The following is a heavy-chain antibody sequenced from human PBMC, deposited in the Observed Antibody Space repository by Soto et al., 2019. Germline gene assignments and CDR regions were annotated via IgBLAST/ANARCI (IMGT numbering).Heavy chain of an antibody. J-gene: IGHJ4*02. CDR3: GTDIVVVPADPFDY. V-gene: IGHV3-23*01. Sequence: GGSLRLSCAASGFTFSSYAMSWVRQAPGKGLEWVSAISGSGGSTYYADSVKGRFTISRDNSKNTLYLQMNSLRAEDTAVYYCGTDIVVVPADPFDYWGQGTLVTVSS. CDR1: GFTFSSYA. D-gene: IGHD2-2*01. CDR2: ISGSGGST.